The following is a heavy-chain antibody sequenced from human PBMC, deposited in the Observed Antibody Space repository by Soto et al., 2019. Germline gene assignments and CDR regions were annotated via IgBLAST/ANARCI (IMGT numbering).Heavy chain of an antibody. CDR3: ARHRENTLFDS. CDR2: IYYSGST. V-gene: IGHV4-39*01. Sequence: AETLSLTCTVSGGSISSSSSYWLWIRQPPGKGLEWIGSIYYSGSTNYNPSLKSRVTISVDTSKSQFSLKLSSVTAADTAVYYCARHRENTLFDSWGQGTLVTVSS. CDR1: GGSISSSSSY. D-gene: IGHD1-26*01. J-gene: IGHJ4*02.